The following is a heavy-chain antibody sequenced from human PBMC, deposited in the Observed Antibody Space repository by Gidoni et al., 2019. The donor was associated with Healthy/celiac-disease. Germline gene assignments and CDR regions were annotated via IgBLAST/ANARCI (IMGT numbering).Heavy chain of an antibody. CDR2: INHSGST. D-gene: IGHD1-26*01. V-gene: IGHV4-34*01. CDR1: GGSFSGYY. Sequence: QVQLPQWGAGLLKPAETLSLTCAVYGGSFSGYYWSWIRQPPGKGLEWIGEINHSGSTNYNPSLKSRVTISVDTSKNQFSLKLSAVTAADTAVYYCARGGLGATHPFDYWGQGTLVTVSS. CDR3: ARGGLGATHPFDY. J-gene: IGHJ4*02.